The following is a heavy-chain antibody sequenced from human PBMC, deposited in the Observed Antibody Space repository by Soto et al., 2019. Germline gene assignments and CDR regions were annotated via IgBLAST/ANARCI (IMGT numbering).Heavy chain of an antibody. J-gene: IGHJ4*02. D-gene: IGHD3-9*01. Sequence: SETLSLTCTVSGGSISSSSYYWGWIRQPPGKGLEWIGSIYYSGSTYYNPSLKSRVTISVDTSKNQFSLKLSSVTAADTAVYYCARQSPDILTGYPMGFDYWGQGTLVTVSS. CDR2: IYYSGST. CDR3: ARQSPDILTGYPMGFDY. V-gene: IGHV4-39*01. CDR1: GGSISSSSYY.